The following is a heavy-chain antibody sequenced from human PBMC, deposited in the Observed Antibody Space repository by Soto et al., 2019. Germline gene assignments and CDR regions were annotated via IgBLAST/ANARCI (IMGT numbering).Heavy chain of an antibody. Sequence: QITLKESGPTLVKPTQTLTLTCSFSGFSLTTAGVGVGWVRQPPGEALEWLALIYWDDDERYSPSLKTRLTSTKDPSKNQVVLIMTNMARVDTATYYCAHSRNLITEYAQVGDFDYWGQGTLVTVSS. D-gene: IGHD3-10*01. J-gene: IGHJ4*02. CDR3: AHSRNLITEYAQVGDFDY. CDR1: GFSLTTAGVG. CDR2: IYWDDDE. V-gene: IGHV2-5*02.